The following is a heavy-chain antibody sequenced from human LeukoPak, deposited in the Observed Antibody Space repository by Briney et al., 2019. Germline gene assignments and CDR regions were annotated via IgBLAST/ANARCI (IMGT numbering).Heavy chain of an antibody. CDR3: ARDLGWDGYSNPSYMDV. J-gene: IGHJ6*03. D-gene: IGHD5-18*01. V-gene: IGHV4-61*02. CDR2: IYTSGST. Sequence: PSQTLSLTCSVSGGSISSGRYYWSRIRQPAGKGLEWIGRIYTSGSTNYNPSLESRVTISVDTSKNQFSLKLSSVNAADTAVYYCARDLGWDGYSNPSYMDVWGKGNTVTVSS. CDR1: GGSISSGRYY.